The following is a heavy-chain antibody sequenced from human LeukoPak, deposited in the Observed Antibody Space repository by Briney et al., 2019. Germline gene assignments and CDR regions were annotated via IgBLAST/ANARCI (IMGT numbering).Heavy chain of an antibody. CDR2: ISSGGST. CDR3: ARVHNYVFDY. J-gene: IGHJ4*02. D-gene: IGHD3-10*02. CDR1: EFSVSTNY. V-gene: IGHV3-53*01. Sequence: PGGSLRLSCTASEFSVSTNYMSWVRQAPGKGLEWVSVISSGGSTYYADSVKGRFTISRDNSKNTLYLQMNSLRAEDTAVYYCARVHNYVFDYWGQGTLVTVSS.